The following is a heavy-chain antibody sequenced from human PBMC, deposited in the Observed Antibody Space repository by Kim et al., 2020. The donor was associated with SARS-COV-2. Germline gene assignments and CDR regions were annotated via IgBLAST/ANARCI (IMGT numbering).Heavy chain of an antibody. J-gene: IGHJ3*02. CDR1: GFTFSSYG. Sequence: GGSLRLSCAASGFTFSSYGMHWVRQAPGKGLEWVAVRWYDGSKKYYADSVKGRFTISRDNSKNTLYLQMNSLRAEDTAVYYCAKSTVTTHDAFDIWGQGTMVTVSS. V-gene: IGHV3-33*06. CDR3: AKSTVTTHDAFDI. CDR2: RWYDGSKK. D-gene: IGHD4-17*01.